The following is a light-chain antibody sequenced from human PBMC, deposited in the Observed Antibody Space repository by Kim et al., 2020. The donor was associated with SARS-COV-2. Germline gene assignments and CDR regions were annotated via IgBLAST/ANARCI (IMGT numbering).Light chain of an antibody. Sequence: LGQTVRITCQGDSARSYYASWYQQKPGQAPVRVIYGKNNRPSGIPDRFSGSSSGNTASLTITGAQAEDEADYYCNSRDSSGNHWVFGGGTQLTVL. CDR1: SARSYY. J-gene: IGLJ3*02. CDR2: GKN. V-gene: IGLV3-19*01. CDR3: NSRDSSGNHWV.